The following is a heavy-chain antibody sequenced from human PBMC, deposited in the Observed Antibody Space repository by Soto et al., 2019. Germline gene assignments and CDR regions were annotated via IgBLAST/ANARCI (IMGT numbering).Heavy chain of an antibody. CDR3: ARMATFGSLNWFDP. D-gene: IGHD3-16*01. V-gene: IGHV1-8*01. CDR1: GYIFTNNN. J-gene: IGHJ5*02. Sequence: ASVKVSCKASGYIFTNNNVSWVRQATGQGLEWMGWMNPGSGDTGYAQKFQGRVTMTRDISIATAYMELSSLRSDDTAIYYCARMATFGSLNWFDPWGQGTLVTVSS. CDR2: MNPGSGDT.